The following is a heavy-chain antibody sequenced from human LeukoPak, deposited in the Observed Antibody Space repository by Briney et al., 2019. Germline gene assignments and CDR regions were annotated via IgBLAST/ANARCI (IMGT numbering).Heavy chain of an antibody. D-gene: IGHD2-15*01. Sequence: SETLSLTCTVSGGSISSRSYYWGWIRQPPGKGLEWIGTVYYRGSTYYSPSLKSRVTISVDTSKNQFSLKLSSVTAADTAVYYCARGPVEELLHNWFDPWGQGTLATVS. CDR2: VYYRGST. V-gene: IGHV4-39*01. CDR3: ARGPVEELLHNWFDP. J-gene: IGHJ5*02. CDR1: GGSISSRSYY.